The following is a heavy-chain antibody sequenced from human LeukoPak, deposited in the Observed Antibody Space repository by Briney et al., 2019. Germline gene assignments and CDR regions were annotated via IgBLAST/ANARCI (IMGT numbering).Heavy chain of an antibody. V-gene: IGHV3-48*03. CDR3: AELGITMIGGV. CDR2: ISSSGSTI. J-gene: IGHJ6*04. D-gene: IGHD3-10*02. CDR1: GLTFSSYY. Sequence: GGSLRLSCAASGLTFSSYYMNWVRQAPGKGLEWVSYISSSGSTIYYADSVKGRFTISRDNAKNSLYLQMNSLRAEDTAVYYCAELGITMIGGVWGKGTTVTISS.